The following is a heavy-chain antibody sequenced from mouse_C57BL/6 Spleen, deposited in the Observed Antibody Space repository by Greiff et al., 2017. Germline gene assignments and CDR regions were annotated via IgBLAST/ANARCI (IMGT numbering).Heavy chain of an antibody. J-gene: IGHJ4*01. CDR1: GYTFTSYT. Sequence: VQLQQSGAELARPGASVKMSCKASGYTFTSYTMHWVKQRPGQGLEWIGYINPSSGYTKYNQKFKDKATLTADKSSSTAYMQLSSLPSEDSAVYYCARELTGHYYAMDYWGQGTSVTVSS. D-gene: IGHD4-1*01. CDR3: ARELTGHYYAMDY. V-gene: IGHV1-4*01. CDR2: INPSSGYT.